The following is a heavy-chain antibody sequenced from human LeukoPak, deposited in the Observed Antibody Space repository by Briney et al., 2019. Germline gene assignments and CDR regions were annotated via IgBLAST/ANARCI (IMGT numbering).Heavy chain of an antibody. CDR1: GASVSSGGYY. CDR3: ARDRGYSYGLDY. V-gene: IGHV4-31*03. Sequence: SETLSLTCTVSGASVSSGGYYWTWIRQRPGTGLEWIGYIYHSGNANYNPSLQSRVFISVDTSKNQFSLNLSSVTAADTAVYYCARDRGYSYGLDYWGQGRLVTVSS. CDR2: IYHSGNA. D-gene: IGHD5-12*01. J-gene: IGHJ4*02.